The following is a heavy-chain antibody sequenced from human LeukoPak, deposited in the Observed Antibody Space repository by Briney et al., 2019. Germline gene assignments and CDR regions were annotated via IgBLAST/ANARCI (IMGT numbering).Heavy chain of an antibody. Sequence: ASVKVSCKASGYTFTGYYMHWVRQAPGQGLEWMGWINPNSGGTNYAQKFQGRVTMTRDKSISTAYMELSRLRSDDPAVYYCARVPEAIAAAGTGGDYWGQGTLVTVSS. V-gene: IGHV1-2*02. CDR2: INPNSGGT. CDR3: ARVPEAIAAAGTGGDY. D-gene: IGHD6-13*01. J-gene: IGHJ4*02. CDR1: GYTFTGYY.